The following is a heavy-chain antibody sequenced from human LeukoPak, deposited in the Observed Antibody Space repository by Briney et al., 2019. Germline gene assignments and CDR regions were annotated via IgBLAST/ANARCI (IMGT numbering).Heavy chain of an antibody. Sequence: PSETLSLTCTVSGGPISRGSYYWTWVRQPAGKGLEWIGEFNHNWGAKYNPSLKSRVTISVDTSKNHLSLSLTSVTAADTAVYYCAASLWFGIYPDYWGQGSLVTVSS. CDR1: GGPISRGSYY. CDR3: AASLWFGIYPDY. V-gene: IGHV4-61*10. J-gene: IGHJ4*02. CDR2: FNHNWGA. D-gene: IGHD3-10*01.